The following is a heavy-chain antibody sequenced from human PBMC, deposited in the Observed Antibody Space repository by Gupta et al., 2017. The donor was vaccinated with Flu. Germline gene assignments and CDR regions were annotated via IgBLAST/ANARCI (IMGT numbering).Heavy chain of an antibody. D-gene: IGHD6-19*01. V-gene: IGHV1-46*01. J-gene: IGHJ4*02. CDR2: INPSGDST. CDR3: AREAGVAGRVYFDY. CDR1: GYTFTSYY. Sequence: QVQLVQSGAEVKKPGASVKVSCKASGYTFTSYYMHWVRQAPGQELEWMGIINPSGDSTSYAQKGQGRVTMTRDTSTSTLYMELSSLRSEETAVYYCAREAGVAGRVYFDYWGQGTLVTVSS.